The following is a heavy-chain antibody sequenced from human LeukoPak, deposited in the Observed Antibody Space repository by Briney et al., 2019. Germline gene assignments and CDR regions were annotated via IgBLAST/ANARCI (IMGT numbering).Heavy chain of an antibody. CDR2: IWYDGSNK. D-gene: IGHD4-23*01. CDR3: AKESGGWFDP. Sequence: GGSLRLSCAASGFCFSSYGMHWVRQAPGKGLEWVAVIWYDGSNKYYADSVKGRFTISRDNSKNTLYLQMNSLRAEDTAVYYCAKESGGWFDPWGQGTLVTVSS. V-gene: IGHV3-33*06. CDR1: GFCFSSYG. J-gene: IGHJ5*02.